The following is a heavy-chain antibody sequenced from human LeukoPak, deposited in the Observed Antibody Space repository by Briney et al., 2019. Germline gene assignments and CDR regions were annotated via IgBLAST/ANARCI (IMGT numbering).Heavy chain of an antibody. V-gene: IGHV3-74*01. CDR1: GFTFSGHW. CDR3: ARGGDRSNWYPGYFDY. Sequence: TGGSLRLSCAASGFTFSGHWMHWVRQAPGKGPVWVSRIKSDGSSTRFADSVQGRFTISRDNGKNTLYLQMNSLRAEDTAVYYCARGGDRSNWYPGYFDYWGQGALVTVSS. CDR2: IKSDGSST. J-gene: IGHJ4*02. D-gene: IGHD6-13*01.